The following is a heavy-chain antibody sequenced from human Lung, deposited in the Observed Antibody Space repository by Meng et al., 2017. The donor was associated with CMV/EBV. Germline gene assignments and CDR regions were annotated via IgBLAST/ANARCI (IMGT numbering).Heavy chain of an antibody. V-gene: IGHV3-7*01. CDR1: GFTFSSYW. Sequence: GGSXRLXXAASGFTFSSYWMSWVRQAPGKGLEWVANIKQDGSEKYYVDSVKGRFTISRDNAKNSLYLQMNSLRAEDTAVYYCARDPRGINIVVVHNGMDVWXQGTTVTVSS. CDR3: ARDPRGINIVVVHNGMDV. D-gene: IGHD2-2*01. J-gene: IGHJ6*02. CDR2: IKQDGSEK.